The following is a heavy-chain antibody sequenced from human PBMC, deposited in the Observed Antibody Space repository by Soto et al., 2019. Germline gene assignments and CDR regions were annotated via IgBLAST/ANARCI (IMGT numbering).Heavy chain of an antibody. D-gene: IGHD1-7*01. CDR2: IYYSGST. CDR3: ARPRAGTSENWFDP. Sequence: SETLSLTCTVSGGSISSSSYYWGWIRQPPGKGLEWIGSIYYSGSTYYNPSLKSRVTISVDTSKNQFSLKLSSVTAADTAVYYCARPRAGTSENWFDPWGQGTLVTVSS. J-gene: IGHJ5*02. CDR1: GGSISSSSYY. V-gene: IGHV4-39*01.